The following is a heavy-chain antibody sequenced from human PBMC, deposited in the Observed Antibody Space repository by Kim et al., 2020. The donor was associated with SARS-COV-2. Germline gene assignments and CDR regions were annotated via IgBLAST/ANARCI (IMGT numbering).Heavy chain of an antibody. CDR3: ASGGRWYDLLTGYNGNFAY. J-gene: IGHJ4*02. Sequence: SETLSLTCTDSGGSFSSGSYYWSCILQPPGKALEWIGYNYYSGSTNYNPSLKSRVTISVDTSKNQFFLKLSSVTDADTAVYYCASGGRWYDLLTGYNGNFAYWCQVTLHTVSS. CDR2: NYYSGST. D-gene: IGHD3-9*01. CDR1: GGSFSSGSYY. V-gene: IGHV4-61*01.